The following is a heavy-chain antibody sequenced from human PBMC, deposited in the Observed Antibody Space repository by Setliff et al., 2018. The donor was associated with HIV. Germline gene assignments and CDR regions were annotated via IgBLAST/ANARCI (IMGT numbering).Heavy chain of an antibody. J-gene: IGHJ6*02. CDR1: GYSISTGYD. CDR2: IYRDGTT. CDR3: ARGGPTVAFGLDV. D-gene: IGHD4-17*01. V-gene: IGHV4-38-2*02. Sequence: SETLSLTCSVSGYSISTGYDWGWIRQPPGKGLEWIGNIYRDGTTHYNPSLQSRVTISLDTSNNQFSLNLNSVTAADTAVYYCARGGPTVAFGLDVWGQGTTVTVSS.